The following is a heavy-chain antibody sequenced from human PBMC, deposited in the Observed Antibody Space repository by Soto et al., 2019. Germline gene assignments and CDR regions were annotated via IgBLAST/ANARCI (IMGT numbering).Heavy chain of an antibody. D-gene: IGHD2-2*01. V-gene: IGHV4-31*03. Sequence: PSETLSLTCTVSGGSISSGGYYWSWIRQHPGRGLEGIGYIYYSGSTYYHPSLKRRVTISVDTSKNQVSLKLSSVTAADTAVYYCARVEACSSTSSYFMGPHHWFDPWGQGTLVTVSS. J-gene: IGHJ5*02. CDR2: IYYSGST. CDR1: GGSISSGGYY. CDR3: ARVEACSSTSSYFMGPHHWFDP.